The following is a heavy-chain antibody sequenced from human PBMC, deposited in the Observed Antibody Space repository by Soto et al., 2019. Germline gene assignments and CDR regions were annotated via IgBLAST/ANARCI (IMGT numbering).Heavy chain of an antibody. V-gene: IGHV4-30-4*01. CDR2: IYHSGSP. CDR1: GGSVNTGDFY. J-gene: IGHJ5*01. D-gene: IGHD3-10*01. Sequence: SETLSLTCTVSGGSVNTGDFYWSWIRQPPGQGLEWIGNIYHSGSPSYNPSLKSRPTISIDPSNNQFSLTLSSVTAADTAVYYCAREKRVAPIIMVRERIVQTQSNWFDSWGQGILVTVSS. CDR3: AREKRVAPIIMVRERIVQTQSNWFDS.